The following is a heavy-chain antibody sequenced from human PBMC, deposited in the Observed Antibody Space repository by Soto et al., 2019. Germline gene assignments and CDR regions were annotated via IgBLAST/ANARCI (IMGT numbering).Heavy chain of an antibody. Sequence: QPGGSLRLSCAASGFKFSNYAMSWVRQAPGKGLEWVSLISATGGGTYYADSVKGRFTISRDNSHNTLYLQVHSLTAEDTVVYYCAKDRRAGGNSAFYFDFWGQGAQVTVSS. CDR3: AKDRRAGGNSAFYFDF. CDR2: ISATGGGT. V-gene: IGHV3-23*01. J-gene: IGHJ4*02. CDR1: GFKFSNYA. D-gene: IGHD3-16*01.